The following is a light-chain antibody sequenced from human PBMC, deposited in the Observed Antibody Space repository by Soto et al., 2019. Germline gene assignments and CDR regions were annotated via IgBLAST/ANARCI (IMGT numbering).Light chain of an antibody. J-gene: IGKJ2*01. V-gene: IGKV1-5*03. Sequence: IQMTQSPSTLSASVGDRVIITCRASQSISSWLAWYQQKPGKAPKLLIYRASNLQNGVPSRFSRSGSGTELTLTINNLQPDDFATYYCQRYDSSSYTFGQGTKLEIK. CDR2: RAS. CDR1: QSISSW. CDR3: QRYDSSSYT.